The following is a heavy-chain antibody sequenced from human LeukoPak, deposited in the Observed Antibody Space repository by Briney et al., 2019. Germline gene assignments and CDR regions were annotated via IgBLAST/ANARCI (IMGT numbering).Heavy chain of an antibody. D-gene: IGHD5/OR15-5a*01. CDR1: DDSISRRGYY. CDR3: ANSLPTVSTRNYFDY. V-gene: IGHV4-31*03. CDR2: IYYNGRSGNT. J-gene: IGHJ4*02. Sequence: PSETLSLTCSVSDDSISRRGYYWSWIRQRPGMGLEWMGYIYYNGRSGNTYYNLALKSRVTMSIDTGEKHFSLRLTSVTAADTAVYYCANSLPTVSTRNYFDYRGQGTLVIVSS.